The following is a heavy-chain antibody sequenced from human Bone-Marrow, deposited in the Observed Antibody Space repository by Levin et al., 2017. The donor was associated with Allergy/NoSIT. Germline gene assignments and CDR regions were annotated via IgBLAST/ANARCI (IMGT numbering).Heavy chain of an antibody. CDR1: GFTFTDAW. D-gene: IGHD3-10*01. CDR2: IKSTSDGGTT. Sequence: GESLKISCAASGFTFTDAWMNWVRQAPGKGLEWIGRIKSTSDGGTTDYAAPVKGRFTISRDDSESTVYLVMNSLKIEDTAIYYCTTLGSSRKFDYWGQGALVTVSS. J-gene: IGHJ4*02. V-gene: IGHV3-15*01. CDR3: TTLGSSRKFDY.